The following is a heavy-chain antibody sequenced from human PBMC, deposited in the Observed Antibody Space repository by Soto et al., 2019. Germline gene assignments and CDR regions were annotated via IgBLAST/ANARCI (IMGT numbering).Heavy chain of an antibody. V-gene: IGHV1-69-2*01. CDR3: ATDLVGRYSYGPPVGC. J-gene: IGHJ4*02. D-gene: IGHD5-18*01. Sequence: EVQLVQSGAEVKKPGATVKISCKVSGYTFTDYYMHWVQQAPGKGLEWMGLVDPEDGETIYAEKFRGRVTITADPSTDTAYMELGSLRSEDTAVYYCATDLVGRYSYGPPVGCWGQGTLVTVSS. CDR2: VDPEDGET. CDR1: GYTFTDYY.